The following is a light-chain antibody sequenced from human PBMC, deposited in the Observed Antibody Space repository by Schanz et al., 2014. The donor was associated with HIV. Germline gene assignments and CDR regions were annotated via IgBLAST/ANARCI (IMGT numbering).Light chain of an antibody. Sequence: QSVLTQPPSASGTPGQRVTISCTGSSSNIGAGYDVHWYQQLPGTAPKLLIYRNNQRPSGVPDRFSGSKSGTSASLAISGLRFEDEADYYCSTWDDSLSGVVFGGGTKLTVL. V-gene: IGLV1-47*01. CDR3: STWDDSLSGVV. J-gene: IGLJ2*01. CDR1: SSNIGAGYD. CDR2: RNN.